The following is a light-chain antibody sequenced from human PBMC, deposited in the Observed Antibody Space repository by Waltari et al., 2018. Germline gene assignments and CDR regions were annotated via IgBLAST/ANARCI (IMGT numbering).Light chain of an antibody. V-gene: IGLV1-40*01. CDR1: SSNIGAGYA. CDR3: LSYDSSLSAFV. Sequence: QSVLTQPPSVSGAPGQRVTIPCSGSSSNIGAGYAVYWHQQLPGTAPKLFIFGNNKRPSGVPDRVCGSESGTSASLVISGVQAEDEADYYCLSYDSSLSAFVFGTGTKVTVL. CDR2: GNN. J-gene: IGLJ1*01.